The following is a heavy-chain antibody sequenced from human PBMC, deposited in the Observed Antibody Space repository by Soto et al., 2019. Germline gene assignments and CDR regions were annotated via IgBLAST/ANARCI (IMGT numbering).Heavy chain of an antibody. J-gene: IGHJ4*02. Sequence: PGGSLRLSCAASGFTFRTYAMNWVRQAPGRGLEWVSAISGSGGRTYYADSVKGHFTISRDNSKNTLYLEMNSLRAEDTAVYYCAKGLADSSSWYYGADYWGQGTLVTVSS. CDR2: ISGSGGRT. D-gene: IGHD6-13*01. CDR3: AKGLADSSSWYYGADY. V-gene: IGHV3-23*01. CDR1: GFTFRTYA.